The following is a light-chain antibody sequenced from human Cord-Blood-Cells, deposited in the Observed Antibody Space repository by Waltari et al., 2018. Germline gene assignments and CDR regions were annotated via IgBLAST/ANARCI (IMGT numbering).Light chain of an antibody. CDR2: KDS. CDR3: QSADSSGTFVV. CDR1: ALPKQY. V-gene: IGLV3-25*03. Sequence: SYELTHPPSVSVSPGQTARITCSGDALPKQYAYWYQQKPGQAPVLVIYKDSERPSGIPERFSGSSSGTTVTLTISGVQAEDEAEYYCQSADSSGTFVVFGGGTKLTVL. J-gene: IGLJ2*01.